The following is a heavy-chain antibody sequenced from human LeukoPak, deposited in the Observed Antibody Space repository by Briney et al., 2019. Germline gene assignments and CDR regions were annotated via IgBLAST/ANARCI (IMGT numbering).Heavy chain of an antibody. CDR3: ARSSSGYYYVPSYYFDY. V-gene: IGHV4-59*01. Sequence: SETLSLTCTVSGGSISSYYWSWVRQPPGKGLEWNGYIYYSGSTNYNPSLKSRATISVDTSKNQFSLKLSSVTAADTAVYYCARSSSGYYYVPSYYFDYWGQGTLVAVSS. CDR2: IYYSGST. J-gene: IGHJ4*02. D-gene: IGHD3-22*01. CDR1: GGSISSYY.